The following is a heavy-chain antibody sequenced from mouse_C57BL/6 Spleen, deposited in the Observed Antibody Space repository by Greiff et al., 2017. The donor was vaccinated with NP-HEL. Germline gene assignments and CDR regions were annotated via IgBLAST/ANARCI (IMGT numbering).Heavy chain of an antibody. D-gene: IGHD1-1*01. J-gene: IGHJ3*01. CDR1: GLTFSSYA. V-gene: IGHV5-4*03. CDR2: ISDGGSYT. CDR3: ARGNYYGSSPAWFAY. Sequence: EVKVVESGGGLVKPGGSLKLSCAASGLTFSSYAMSWVRQTPEKRLEWVATISDGGSYTYYPDNVKGRFTISRDNAKNNLYLQMSHLKSEDTAMYYCARGNYYGSSPAWFAYWGQGTLVTVSA.